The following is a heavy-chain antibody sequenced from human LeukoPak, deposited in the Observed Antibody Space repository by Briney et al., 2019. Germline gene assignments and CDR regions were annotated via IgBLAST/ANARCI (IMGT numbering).Heavy chain of an antibody. D-gene: IGHD3-16*01. CDR3: ARHPYLRLGEYYFDY. V-gene: IGHV4-59*01. CDR1: GVSISSYY. Sequence: SETLSLTCTVSGVSISSYYRSWIRQPPGEGQGWVGYIYYSGSTNYNPSLKSRVTISVDTSKNQFSLKLSSATAADTAVYYCARHPYLRLGEYYFDYWGQGTLVTVSS. J-gene: IGHJ4*02. CDR2: IYYSGST.